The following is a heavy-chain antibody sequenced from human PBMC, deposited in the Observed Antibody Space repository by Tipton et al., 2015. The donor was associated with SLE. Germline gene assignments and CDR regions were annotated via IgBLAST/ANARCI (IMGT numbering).Heavy chain of an antibody. CDR2: INHSGSA. CDR3: ARGGVGGYDYFDS. D-gene: IGHD5-12*01. CDR1: GDSISRNGYY. V-gene: IGHV4-61*05. J-gene: IGHJ4*02. Sequence: TLSLTCTVSGDSISRNGYYYTWIRQPPGKGLEWIGEINHSGSANYNPSLQSRVTISVDRSKNQFSLRLTSVTAADTAVYYCARGGVGGYDYFDSWGQGTLVTVSS.